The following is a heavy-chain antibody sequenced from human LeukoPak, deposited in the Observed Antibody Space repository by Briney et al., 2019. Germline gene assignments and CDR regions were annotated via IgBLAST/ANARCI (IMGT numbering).Heavy chain of an antibody. Sequence: ASVKVSFKASGGTSNNYAITWVRQAPGQGLEWLGGIPIFGTPNYAQKLQGRVTFTADASRATAYMELANLRSEDTAMYYCARRSGCSTPECYISGRDYFDYWGLGTLVAVST. CDR3: ARRSGCSTPECYISGRDYFDY. V-gene: IGHV1-69*13. CDR2: IPIFGTP. D-gene: IGHD2-15*01. CDR1: GGTSNNYA. J-gene: IGHJ4*02.